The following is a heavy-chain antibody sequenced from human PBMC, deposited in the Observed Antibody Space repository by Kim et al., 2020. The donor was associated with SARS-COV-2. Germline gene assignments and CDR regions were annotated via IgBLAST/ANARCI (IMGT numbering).Heavy chain of an antibody. D-gene: IGHD2-2*01. CDR2: IREDGSEK. CDR1: GFTFSTYW. Sequence: GGSLRLSCAASGFTFSTYWMSWVRQAPGKGLEWVANIREDGSEKYYADSVKGRFTVSRDNAKNSLYLHMNSLKAEDTAMYYCAREEGIGEGSAFLTVVD. V-gene: IGHV3-7*01. CDR3: AREEGIGEGSAFLTVVD. J-gene: IGHJ3*02.